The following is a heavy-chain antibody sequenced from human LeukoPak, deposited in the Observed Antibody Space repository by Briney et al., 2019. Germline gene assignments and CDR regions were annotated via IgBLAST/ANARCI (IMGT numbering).Heavy chain of an antibody. CDR2: INPNSGGT. D-gene: IGHD3-10*01. J-gene: IGHJ3*02. Sequence: ASVKVSCKASGYTFTGYYMHWVRQAPGQGLEWMGWINPNSGGTNYAQKFQGRVTMTRDTSISTAYMELSSLRSDDTAVYYCARVQRWLRGDDAFDIWGQGTMVTVSS. CDR1: GYTFTGYY. V-gene: IGHV1-2*02. CDR3: ARVQRWLRGDDAFDI.